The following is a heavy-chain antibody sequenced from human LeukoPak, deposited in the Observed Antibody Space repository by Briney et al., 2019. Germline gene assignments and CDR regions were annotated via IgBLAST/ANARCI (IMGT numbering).Heavy chain of an antibody. CDR1: GFTFSSYL. CDR2: IDSDGSIT. V-gene: IGHV3-74*01. CDR3: ARVLTPANIDS. Sequence: PGGSLRLSCAASGFTFSSYLMHWVRQAPGKGLVWVSHIDSDGSITTYADSVKGRFTIPRDNARNTLYLQMNSLRAEDTAVYYCARVLTPANIDSWGQGTLVTVSS. J-gene: IGHJ4*02. D-gene: IGHD3-9*01.